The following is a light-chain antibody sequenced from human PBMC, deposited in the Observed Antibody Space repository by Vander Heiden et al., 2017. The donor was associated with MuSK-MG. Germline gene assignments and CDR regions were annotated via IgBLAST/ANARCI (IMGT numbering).Light chain of an antibody. CDR2: ATS. Sequence: DIALTPPPGTLSLSPGERATLSCRASQRVGSTYLAWYQQKPGQRPRLLIFATSTRATGIPDRFSGSGYGKDFTLTISRLDPEEFAVYYCQNYGNDETSLHAFGEGTKVEIK. CDR1: QRVGSTY. CDR3: QNYGNDETSLHA. V-gene: IGKV3-20*01. J-gene: IGKJ4*01.